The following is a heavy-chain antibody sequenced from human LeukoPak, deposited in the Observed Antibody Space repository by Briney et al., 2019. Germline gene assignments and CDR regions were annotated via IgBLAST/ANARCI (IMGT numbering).Heavy chain of an antibody. J-gene: IGHJ4*02. CDR1: GYSISSGYY. CDR2: IYHRGST. Sequence: SETLSLTCAVSGYSISSGYYWGWIRQPPGKGLEWIGSIYHRGSTYYNPSLKSRVTISVDTSKNQFSLKLSSVTAADTAVYYCAIINSRKYYFDYWGQGTLVTVSS. D-gene: IGHD6-13*01. CDR3: AIINSRKYYFDY. V-gene: IGHV4-38-2*01.